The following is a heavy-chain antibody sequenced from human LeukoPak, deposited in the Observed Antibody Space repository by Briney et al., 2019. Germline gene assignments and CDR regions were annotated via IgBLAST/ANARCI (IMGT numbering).Heavy chain of an antibody. D-gene: IGHD3-3*01. J-gene: IGHJ3*01. CDR2: ISYDGSNK. CDR1: GFTFSSYA. V-gene: IGHV3-30*14. Sequence: GGSLRLSCAASGFTFSSYAMHWVRQAPGKGLEWVAVISYDGSNKYYADSVKGRFTISRDNSKNTLYLQMNSLRAEDTAVYYCAATQSDFWSGYYFWGQGTMVTVSS. CDR3: AATQSDFWSGYYF.